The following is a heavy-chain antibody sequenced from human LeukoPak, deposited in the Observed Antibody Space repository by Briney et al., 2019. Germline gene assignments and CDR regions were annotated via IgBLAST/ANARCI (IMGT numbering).Heavy chain of an antibody. Sequence: ASVKVSCKASGYTFTGYYMHWVRQAPGQGLEWVGWINPNSGGTNYAQKFQGRVTITADKSTSTAYMELSSLRSEDTAVFYCARGRLSYYDSSGDYYYYYGMDVWGQGTTVTVSS. CDR1: GYTFTGYY. V-gene: IGHV1-2*02. D-gene: IGHD3-22*01. CDR2: INPNSGGT. J-gene: IGHJ6*02. CDR3: ARGRLSYYDSSGDYYYYYGMDV.